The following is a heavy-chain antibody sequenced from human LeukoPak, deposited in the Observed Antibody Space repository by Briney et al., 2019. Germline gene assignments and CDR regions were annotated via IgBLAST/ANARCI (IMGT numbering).Heavy chain of an antibody. V-gene: IGHV1-18*01. CDR1: GYTFTSYG. CDR2: ISAYNGNT. CDR3: ARGPYKYCSSTSCYAGWFDP. J-gene: IGHJ5*02. D-gene: IGHD2-2*01. Sequence: GASVKVSCKASGYTFTSYGISWVRQAPGQGLEWMGLISAYNGNTNYAQKLQGRVTMTTDTSTSTAYMELRSLRSDDTAVYYCARGPYKYCSSTSCYAGWFDPWGQGTLVSVCS.